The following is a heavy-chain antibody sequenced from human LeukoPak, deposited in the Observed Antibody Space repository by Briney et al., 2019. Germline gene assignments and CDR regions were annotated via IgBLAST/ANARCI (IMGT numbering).Heavy chain of an antibody. J-gene: IGHJ6*03. V-gene: IGHV3-7*01. CDR3: ARRDVDYYYYYMDV. Sequence: PGGSLRLSCAASGFTFSNYWMSWVRQAPGKGLEWVANINQDGSEKYYVDSVKGRFTISRDNAKNSLYLQTNSLRAEDTAVYYCARRDVDYYYYYMDVWGKGTTVTVPS. CDR2: INQDGSEK. CDR1: GFTFSNYW.